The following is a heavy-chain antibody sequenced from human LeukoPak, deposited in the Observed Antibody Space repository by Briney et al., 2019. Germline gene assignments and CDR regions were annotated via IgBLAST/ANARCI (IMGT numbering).Heavy chain of an antibody. CDR2: IYYTGST. CDR3: VKSGGYGLIDY. CDR1: GFTFSSYD. J-gene: IGHJ4*02. Sequence: GSLRLSCAASGFTFSSYDMTWVRQAPGRGLEWIGNIYYTGSTYYNASLQSRVTISIDMSKNQFSLRLSSVTAADTAMYYCVKSGGYGLIDYWGQGTLVTVSS. V-gene: IGHV4-59*04. D-gene: IGHD6-19*01.